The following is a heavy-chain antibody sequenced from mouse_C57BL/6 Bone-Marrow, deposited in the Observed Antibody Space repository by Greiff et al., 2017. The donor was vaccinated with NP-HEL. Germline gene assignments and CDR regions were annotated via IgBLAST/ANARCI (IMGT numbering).Heavy chain of an antibody. CDR2: IYPSDSET. CDR3: ARGGYYSNCGAY. Sequence: QVQLQQPGAELVRPGSSVKLSCKASGYTFTSYWMDWVKQRPGQGLEWIGNIYPSDSETHYNQKFKDKATLTVDKSSSTAYMQLSSLTSEDSAVYYCARGGYYSNCGAYWGQGTLVTVSA. CDR1: GYTFTSYW. D-gene: IGHD2-5*01. V-gene: IGHV1-61*01. J-gene: IGHJ3*01.